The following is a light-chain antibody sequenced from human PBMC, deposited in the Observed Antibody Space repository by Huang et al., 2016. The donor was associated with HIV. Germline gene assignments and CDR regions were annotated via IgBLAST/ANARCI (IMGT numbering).Light chain of an antibody. J-gene: IGKJ5*01. V-gene: IGKV2-30*01. Sequence: DVVLTQSPLSLPVTLGQPASISCWSSQSLIYSDGNTYLSWFQQRPGQSPRRLIYKISNRDSGVPDRFSGSGSGSDFTLKISTVEAEDVAVYYCMQGTHWPPITFGQGTRLEI. CDR1: QSLIYSDGNTY. CDR2: KIS. CDR3: MQGTHWPPIT.